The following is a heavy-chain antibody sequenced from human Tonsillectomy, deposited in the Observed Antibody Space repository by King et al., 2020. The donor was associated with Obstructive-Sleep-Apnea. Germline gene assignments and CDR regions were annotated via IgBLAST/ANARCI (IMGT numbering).Heavy chain of an antibody. CDR3: ARKGASVSIDY. V-gene: IGHV4-31*03. J-gene: IGHJ4*02. CDR2: IYYSGST. Sequence: LQLQESGPGLVKPSQTLSLTCTVSGGSISSGGYYWSWIRQHPGQGLEWIGYIYYSGSTYYNPSLKSRVTISVDTSKNQFSLKLSSVTAADTAVYYCARKGASVSIDYWGQGTLVTVSS. D-gene: IGHD3-16*01. CDR1: GGSISSGGYY.